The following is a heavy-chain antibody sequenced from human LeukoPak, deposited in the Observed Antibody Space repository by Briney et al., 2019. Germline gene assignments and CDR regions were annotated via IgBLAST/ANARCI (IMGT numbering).Heavy chain of an antibody. CDR2: INHSGST. V-gene: IGHV4-34*01. J-gene: IGHJ4*02. Sequence: PSETLSLTCAVYGGSFSGYYWSWIRQPPGKGLEWIGEINHSGSTNYNPSLQSRVTISVDTTKNQSCLKLSSATAADTARYCCARSVYCSGGSCPFDYWGQGTLVTVSS. D-gene: IGHD2-15*01. CDR3: ARSVYCSGGSCPFDY. CDR1: GGSFSGYY.